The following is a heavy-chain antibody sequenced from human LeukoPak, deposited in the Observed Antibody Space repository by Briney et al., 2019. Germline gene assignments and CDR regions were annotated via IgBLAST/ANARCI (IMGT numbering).Heavy chain of an antibody. V-gene: IGHV4-34*01. CDR2: INHSGST. CDR1: GGSLSGYY. J-gene: IGHJ5*02. Sequence: SETLSLTCAVYGGSLSGYYLSWIRQPPGKGLEWIGEINHSGSTNYNPSLKSRVTISVDTSKNQFSLKLSSETAADTAVYYCARFGGGYSYGPWGQGTLVTVSS. D-gene: IGHD5-18*01. CDR3: ARFGGGYSYGP.